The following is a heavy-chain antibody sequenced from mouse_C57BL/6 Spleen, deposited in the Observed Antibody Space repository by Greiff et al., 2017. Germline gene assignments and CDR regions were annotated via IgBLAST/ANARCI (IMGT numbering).Heavy chain of an antibody. CDR3: AREGYDYLYYFDY. CDR2: IYPGDGDT. J-gene: IGHJ2*01. Sequence: VQLQQSGPELVKPGASVKISCKASGYAFSSSWMNWVKQRPGKGLEWIGRIYPGDGDTNYNGKFKGKATLTADKSSSTAYMQLSSLTSEDSAVYFCAREGYDYLYYFDYWGQGTTLTVSS. V-gene: IGHV1-82*01. CDR1: GYAFSSSW. D-gene: IGHD2-4*01.